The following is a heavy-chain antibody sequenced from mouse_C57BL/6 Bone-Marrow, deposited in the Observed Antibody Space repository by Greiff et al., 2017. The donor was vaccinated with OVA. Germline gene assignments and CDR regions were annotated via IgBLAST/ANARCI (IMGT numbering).Heavy chain of an antibody. J-gene: IGHJ4*01. V-gene: IGHV1-15*01. Sequence: QVQLQQSGAELVRPGASVTLSCKASGYTFTDYEMHWVKQTPVHGLAWIGAIDPETGGTAYNQKFKGKAILTADKSSSTAYMEHRSLTSEDSAVYYCTRGDSSYYAMDYWGQGTSVTVSS. CDR1: GYTFTDYE. D-gene: IGHD1-1*01. CDR2: IDPETGGT. CDR3: TRGDSSYYAMDY.